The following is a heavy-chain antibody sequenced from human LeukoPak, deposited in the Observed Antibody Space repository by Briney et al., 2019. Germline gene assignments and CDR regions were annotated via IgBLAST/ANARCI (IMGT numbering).Heavy chain of an antibody. V-gene: IGHV3-7*01. J-gene: IGHJ5*02. CDR2: IKQDGSEK. CDR3: ARDRGSLRFLGPRVDP. Sequence: GGSLRLSCAASGFTFSSYWMSWVRQAPGKGLEWVANIKQDGSEKYYVDSVKGRFTISRDNAKNSLYLQMNSLRAEDTAVYYCARDRGSLRFLGPRVDPWGQGTLVTVSS. D-gene: IGHD3-3*01. CDR1: GFTFSSYW.